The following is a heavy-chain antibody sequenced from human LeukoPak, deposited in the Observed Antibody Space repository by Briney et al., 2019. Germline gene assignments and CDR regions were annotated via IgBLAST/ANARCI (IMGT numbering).Heavy chain of an antibody. CDR1: GFTVNSNY. D-gene: IGHD3-10*01. CDR2: IYSGGTT. J-gene: IGHJ5*02. CDR3: ARGFNRGFDP. V-gene: IGHV3-53*01. Sequence: GGSLRLSCAASGFTVNSNYWSWVRQAPGKGLEWVSVIYSGGTTYYADSVKGRFTFSRDNSKNMLHLQMNNLRAEDTAVYYCARGFNRGFDPWGQGTLVIVSS.